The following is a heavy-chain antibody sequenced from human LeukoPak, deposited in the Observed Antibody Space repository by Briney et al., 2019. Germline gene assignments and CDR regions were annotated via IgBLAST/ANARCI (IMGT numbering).Heavy chain of an antibody. CDR3: ATGYQLPY. CDR2: TYYRSKWYS. D-gene: IGHD3-9*01. J-gene: IGHJ4*02. V-gene: IGHV6-1*01. Sequence: SQTLSLTCAISGDSVTGTTSYWNWIRHSPSRGLEWLGRTYYRSKWYSDYAVSVQSRIIISADPSKNQFSLQLNFVTPEDTAVYYCATGYQLPYWGQGTPVTVSS. CDR1: GDSVTGTTSY.